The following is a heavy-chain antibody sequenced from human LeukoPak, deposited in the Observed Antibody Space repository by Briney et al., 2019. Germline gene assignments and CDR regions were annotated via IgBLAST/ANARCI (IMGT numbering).Heavy chain of an antibody. V-gene: IGHV1-69*05. CDR1: GYTFTSYD. CDR3: ARGVRDYGDYPDY. D-gene: IGHD4-17*01. J-gene: IGHJ4*02. CDR2: IIPIFGTA. Sequence: ASVKVSCKASGYTFTSYDINWVRQAPGQGLEWMGRIIPIFGTANYAQKFQGRVTITTDESTSTAYMELSSLRSEDTAVYYCARGVRDYGDYPDYWGQGTLVTVSS.